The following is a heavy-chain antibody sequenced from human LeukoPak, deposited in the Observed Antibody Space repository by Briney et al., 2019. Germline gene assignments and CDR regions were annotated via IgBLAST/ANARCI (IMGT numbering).Heavy chain of an antibody. V-gene: IGHV3-21*04. D-gene: IGHD5-24*01. CDR2: ISSSSSYI. Sequence: GGSLRLSCAASGFTFSSYSMNWVRQAPGKGLEWVSSISSSSSYIYYADSVKGRFTISRDNSKNTLYLQMNSLRAEDTAVYYCAKDLDGYNPFRYFAFDIWGQGTMVTVSS. CDR1: GFTFSSYS. J-gene: IGHJ3*02. CDR3: AKDLDGYNPFRYFAFDI.